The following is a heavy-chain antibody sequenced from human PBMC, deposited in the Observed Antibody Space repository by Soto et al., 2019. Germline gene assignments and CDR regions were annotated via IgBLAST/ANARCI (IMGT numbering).Heavy chain of an antibody. V-gene: IGHV4-38-2*01. J-gene: IGHJ4*02. CDR1: GYSISSGYY. CDR2: IYHSGST. Sequence: SETLSLTCAVAGYSISSGYYWGWIRQPPGKGLEWIGSIYHSGSTYYNPSLKSRVTISVDTSKNQFSLKLSSVTAADTAVYYCVGRYYDSSGYYSPDLHFDYWGQGTLVTVSS. D-gene: IGHD3-22*01. CDR3: VGRYYDSSGYYSPDLHFDY.